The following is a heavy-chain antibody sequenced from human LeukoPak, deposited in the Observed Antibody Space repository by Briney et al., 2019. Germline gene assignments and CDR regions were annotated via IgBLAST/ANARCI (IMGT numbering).Heavy chain of an antibody. D-gene: IGHD3-10*01. CDR1: GGTFSSYA. J-gene: IGHJ4*02. CDR3: ARDSGSLEMATELDY. V-gene: IGHV1-69*04. Sequence: SVKVSCTASGGTFSSYAISWVRQAPGQGLEWMGRIIPILGIANYAQKFQGRVTITADKSTSTAYMELSSLRSEDTAVYYCARDSGSLEMATELDYWGQGTLVTVSS. CDR2: IIPILGIA.